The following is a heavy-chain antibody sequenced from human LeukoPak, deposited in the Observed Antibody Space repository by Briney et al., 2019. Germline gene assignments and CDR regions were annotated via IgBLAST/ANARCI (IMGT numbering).Heavy chain of an antibody. Sequence: ASVKVSCKASGGTFSSYAISWVRQAPGQGLEWMGGIIPIFGTANYAQKFQGRVTITADKSTSTAYMELSSLRSEDTAVYYCARSSHDSSGFPAFDIWGQGTMVTVSS. V-gene: IGHV1-69*06. D-gene: IGHD3-22*01. CDR1: GGTFSSYA. CDR3: ARSSHDSSGFPAFDI. CDR2: IIPIFGTA. J-gene: IGHJ3*02.